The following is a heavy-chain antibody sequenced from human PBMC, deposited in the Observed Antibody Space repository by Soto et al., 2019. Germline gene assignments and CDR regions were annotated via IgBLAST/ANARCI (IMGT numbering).Heavy chain of an antibody. Sequence: GASVKVSCKASGYTFTSYDINWVRQATGQGLEWMGWMNPNNGNTGYAQKFQGRVTMTRNTSISTAYMELSSLRSDDTAVYYCACQSRLNWFDPWGQGTLVTVSS. V-gene: IGHV1-8*01. CDR2: MNPNNGNT. CDR3: ACQSRLNWFDP. J-gene: IGHJ5*02. CDR1: GYTFTSYD.